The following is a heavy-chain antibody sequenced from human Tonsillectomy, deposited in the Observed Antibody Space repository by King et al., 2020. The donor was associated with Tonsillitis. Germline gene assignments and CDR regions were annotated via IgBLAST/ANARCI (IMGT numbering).Heavy chain of an antibody. CDR3: ARVVPVAGTRWDYFDY. Sequence: VQLVESGAEVKKPGASVKVSCKSSGDTFIGQYMHWVRQAPGQGLEWMGWINTLSGGINYAQKFQGRVTMTRDTSISKAYMDLRSLRSDDTAVYYCARVVPVAGTRWDYFDYWGRGTLVTVSS. CDR1: GDTFIGQY. V-gene: IGHV1-2*02. D-gene: IGHD6-19*01. J-gene: IGHJ4*02. CDR2: INTLSGGI.